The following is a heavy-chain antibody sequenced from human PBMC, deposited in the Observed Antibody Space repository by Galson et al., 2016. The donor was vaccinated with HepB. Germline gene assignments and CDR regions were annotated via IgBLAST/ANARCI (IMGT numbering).Heavy chain of an antibody. D-gene: IGHD3-10*01. CDR2: IKTRSDGGTT. CDR1: GLTFNIAR. Sequence: SLRLSCAVSGLTFNIARMNWVRQAPGKGLEWVGHIKTRSDGGTTDYASPVKGRFTISRDNARHSLYLEMNSLRGEDTAMYYCARDYVPGAWGQGVLVTVSS. CDR3: ARDYVPGA. V-gene: IGHV3-15*01. J-gene: IGHJ5*02.